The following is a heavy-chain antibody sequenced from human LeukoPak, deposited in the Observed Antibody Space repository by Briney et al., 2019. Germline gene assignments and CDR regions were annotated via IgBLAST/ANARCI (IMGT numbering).Heavy chain of an antibody. CDR3: ARDSSIAAAGTEYYYYGMDV. CDR1: GGTFGSYA. Sequence: GASVKVSCKASGGTFGSYAISWVRQAPGQGLEWMGRIIPILGIANYAQKFQGRVTITADKSTSTAYMELSSLRSEDTAVYYCARDSSIAAAGTEYYYYGMDVWGQGTTVTVSS. CDR2: IIPILGIA. V-gene: IGHV1-69*04. J-gene: IGHJ6*02. D-gene: IGHD6-13*01.